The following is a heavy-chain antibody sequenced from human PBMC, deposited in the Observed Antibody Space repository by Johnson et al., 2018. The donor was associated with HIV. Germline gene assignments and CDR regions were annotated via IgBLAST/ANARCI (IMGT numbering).Heavy chain of an antibody. CDR1: GFTFSSYT. V-gene: IGHV3-64*01. J-gene: IGHJ3*02. Sequence: EQLVESGGGVVQPGGSLRLSCAAFGFTFSSYTMHWVRQAPGKGLEYVSSISTNGGRTHYANSVKGRFTISRDNSKNTLYLQMGSLRAEDMAVYYCARDGQWGSTTWYSAFDIWGQGTMVTVSS. D-gene: IGHD6-13*01. CDR3: ARDGQWGSTTWYSAFDI. CDR2: ISTNGGRT.